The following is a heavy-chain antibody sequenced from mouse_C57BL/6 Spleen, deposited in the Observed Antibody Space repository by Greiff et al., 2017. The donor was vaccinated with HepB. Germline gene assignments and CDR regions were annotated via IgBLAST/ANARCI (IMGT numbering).Heavy chain of an antibody. J-gene: IGHJ4*01. CDR1: GFSLTSYG. Sequence: QVQLQQSGPGLVQPSQSLSITCTVSGFSLTSYGVHWVRQSPGKGLEWLGVIWRGGSTDYNAAFMSRLSITKDNSKSQVFFKMNSLQADDTAIYYCAKRAYYSNYDYAMDYWGQGTSVTVSS. CDR3: AKRAYYSNYDYAMDY. D-gene: IGHD2-5*01. V-gene: IGHV2-5*01. CDR2: IWRGGST.